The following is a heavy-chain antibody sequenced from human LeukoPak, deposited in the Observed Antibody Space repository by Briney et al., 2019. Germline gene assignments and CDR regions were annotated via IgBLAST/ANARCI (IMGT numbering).Heavy chain of an antibody. CDR3: ASYGDYDFDY. V-gene: IGHV3-48*01. Sequence: GGSLRLSCAASEFTFSSYSMNWVRQAPGKGLEWVSYITNSGNSKSYADSVKGRFTISRDNTKNSLYLQMNSLRAEDTAVYYCASYGDYDFDYRGQGTLVTVSS. CDR1: EFTFSSYS. J-gene: IGHJ4*02. D-gene: IGHD4-17*01. CDR2: ITNSGNSK.